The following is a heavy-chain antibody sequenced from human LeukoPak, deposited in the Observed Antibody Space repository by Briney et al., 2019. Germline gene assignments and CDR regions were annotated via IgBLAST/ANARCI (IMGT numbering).Heavy chain of an antibody. J-gene: IGHJ4*02. Sequence: GGSLRLSCAASGFTFISYSMNWVRQAPGKGLEWVSSITSSSSYIYYADSVKGRFTISRDNAKNSLYQQMNSLRAEDTAVYHCARDLDSSSWEEVDYWGQGTLVIVPS. CDR2: ITSSSSYI. CDR1: GFTFISYS. CDR3: ARDLDSSSWEEVDY. D-gene: IGHD6-13*01. V-gene: IGHV3-21*01.